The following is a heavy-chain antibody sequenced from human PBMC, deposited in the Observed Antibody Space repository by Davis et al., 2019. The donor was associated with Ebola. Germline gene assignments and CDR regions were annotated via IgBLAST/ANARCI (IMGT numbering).Heavy chain of an antibody. CDR1: GFSLCIYW. CDR2: IKQDGSEK. Sequence: GESLKISCEGSGFSLCIYWMSWVRQAPGKGLEWVANIKQDGSEKYYVDSVKGRFNISRDNAKNSLYLQMNSLRAEDTAVYYCASGYSRDFDYWGQGTLVTVS. V-gene: IGHV3-7*01. CDR3: ASGYSRDFDY. J-gene: IGHJ4*02. D-gene: IGHD6-13*01.